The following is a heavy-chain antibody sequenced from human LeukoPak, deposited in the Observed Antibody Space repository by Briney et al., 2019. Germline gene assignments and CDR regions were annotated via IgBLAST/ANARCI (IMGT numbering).Heavy chain of an antibody. CDR2: IYSGGSA. Sequence: GGSLRLSCAASGFTVSGNYMSWVRQAPGKGLEWVSVIYSGGSAHYADSVKGRFTISRDNSKNTLYLQMNSLRADDTAVYYCARGLVGYSYGGYFDYRGQGTLVTVSP. CDR3: ARGLVGYSYGGYFDY. CDR1: GFTVSGNY. D-gene: IGHD5-18*01. V-gene: IGHV3-66*01. J-gene: IGHJ4*02.